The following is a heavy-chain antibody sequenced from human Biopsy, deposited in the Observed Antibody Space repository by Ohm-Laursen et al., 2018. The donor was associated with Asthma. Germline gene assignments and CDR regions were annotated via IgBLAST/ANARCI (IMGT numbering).Heavy chain of an antibody. Sequence: TLSLTWSVSGGSISSGAYFWSWARQHPGKGLEWIGYINYSGTTYYNPSLKSRVTIAVETSKNQFSLTLTSVTAAGTALYYCARDLAGHCTSASCYGFDSWGQGAQVTVSS. CDR1: GGSISSGAYF. D-gene: IGHD2-2*01. J-gene: IGHJ5*01. CDR2: INYSGTT. CDR3: ARDLAGHCTSASCYGFDS. V-gene: IGHV4-31*02.